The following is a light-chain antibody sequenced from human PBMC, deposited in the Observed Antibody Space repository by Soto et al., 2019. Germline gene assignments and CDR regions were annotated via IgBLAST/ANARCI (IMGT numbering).Light chain of an antibody. CDR3: QQYKNWPLT. CDR2: GAS. J-gene: IGKJ4*01. V-gene: IGKV3-15*01. CDR1: QSISSS. Sequence: EIVMTQSPATLSVSPGERATLSCRASQSISSSLAWYQQKPDQSPRLLSYGASTRATGIPARFSGSGSGTEFTHTISSLQSEDFAVYYWQQYKNWPLTFGGGTKVEIK.